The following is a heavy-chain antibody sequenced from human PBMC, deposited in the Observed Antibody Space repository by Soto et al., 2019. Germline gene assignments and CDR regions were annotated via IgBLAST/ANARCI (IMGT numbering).Heavy chain of an antibody. D-gene: IGHD3-10*01. CDR2: IYYSGST. CDR1: GGSISSGGYY. J-gene: IGHJ4*02. Sequence: SETLSLTCTVSGGSISSGGYYWSWIRQHPGKGLEWIGYIYYSGSTYYNPSLKSRVTISVDTSKNQFSLKLSSVTAADTAVYYCAREPRSYYYGSGGKDLHDYRGQGTLVTGSS. CDR3: AREPRSYYYGSGGKDLHDY. V-gene: IGHV4-31*03.